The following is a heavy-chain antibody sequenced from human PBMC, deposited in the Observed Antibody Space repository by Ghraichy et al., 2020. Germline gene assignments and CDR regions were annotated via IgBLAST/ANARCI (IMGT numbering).Heavy chain of an antibody. Sequence: GGSLRLSCAASGFSLSTYGMYWVRQAPGKGLDWVAFIRYDESNIYYGDSVKGRFSISRDSSKNTVYLQMNSLRAEDTAVYYCARDLKDDWMDVWGTGTTVTASA. V-gene: IGHV3-30*02. CDR2: IRYDESNI. J-gene: IGHJ6*04. CDR1: GFSLSTYG. CDR3: ARDLKDDWMDV. D-gene: IGHD2-21*01.